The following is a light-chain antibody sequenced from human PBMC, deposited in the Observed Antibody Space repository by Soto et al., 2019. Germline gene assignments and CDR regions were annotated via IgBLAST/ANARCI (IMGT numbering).Light chain of an antibody. J-gene: IGLJ1*01. CDR3: QSFDSSLSALYV. Sequence: QSVLTQPPSVSGAPGQRVTISCLAATSDVHWYQHLPGAAPKLLIYDNKNRPSGVPDRFSGSRSGTSASLATTGLQAEDEADYYCQSFDSSLSALYVFGTGTKVTVL. CDR1: AATSD. CDR2: DNK. V-gene: IGLV1-40*01.